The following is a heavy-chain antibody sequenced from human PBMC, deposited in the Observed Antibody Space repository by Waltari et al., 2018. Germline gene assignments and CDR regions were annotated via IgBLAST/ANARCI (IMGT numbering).Heavy chain of an antibody. CDR3: ARDRYNYYDSSGYYPALDY. Sequence: EVQLVESGGGLVQPGGSLRLSCAASGFTFSSSSMNWVRQAPGKGLEWVSYISSSSSTIYYADSVKGRFTISRDNAKNSLYLQMNSLRDEDTAVYYCARDRYNYYDSSGYYPALDYWGQGTLVTVSS. CDR2: ISSSSSTI. J-gene: IGHJ4*02. CDR1: GFTFSSSS. D-gene: IGHD3-22*01. V-gene: IGHV3-48*02.